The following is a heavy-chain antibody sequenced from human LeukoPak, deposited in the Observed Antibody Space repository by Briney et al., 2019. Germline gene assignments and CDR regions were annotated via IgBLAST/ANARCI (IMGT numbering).Heavy chain of an antibody. Sequence: ASVKVSCKASGYTFTSYAMHWVRQAPGQRLEWMGWINAGNGNTKYSQKFQGRVTITRDTSASTAYMELSSLRSEDTAVYYCARDDVYYYDSSGPNDAFDIWGQGTMVTVSS. D-gene: IGHD3-22*01. CDR2: INAGNGNT. J-gene: IGHJ3*02. CDR3: ARDDVYYYDSSGPNDAFDI. V-gene: IGHV1-3*01. CDR1: GYTFTSYA.